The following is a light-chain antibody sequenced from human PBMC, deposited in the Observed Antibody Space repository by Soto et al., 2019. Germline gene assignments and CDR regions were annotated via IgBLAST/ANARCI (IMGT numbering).Light chain of an antibody. V-gene: IGKV3D-15*02. CDR3: QQYNNYPWT. CDR1: QSVNSN. Sequence: ERVMMQPPATLAVSPGVRVTLSCRASQSVNSNLAWYQQKPGQAPRLLIYAASSRDTGIPARFSGSGSGTEFTLTISSLQSEDFAVYYCQQYNNYPWTFGQGTKVDIK. J-gene: IGKJ1*01. CDR2: AAS.